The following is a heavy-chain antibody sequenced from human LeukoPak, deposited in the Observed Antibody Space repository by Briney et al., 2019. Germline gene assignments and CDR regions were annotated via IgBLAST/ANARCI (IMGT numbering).Heavy chain of an antibody. CDR1: GFTFSSYS. V-gene: IGHV3-21*01. CDR2: ISSSSSYI. Sequence: PGGSLRLSCAASGFTFSSYSMNWVRQAPGKGLEWVSSISSSSSYIYYADSVKGRFTNSRDNAKNSLYLQMNSLRAEDTAVYYCARTSYYYDSSGYYFDYWGQGTLVTVSS. D-gene: IGHD3-22*01. CDR3: ARTSYYYDSSGYYFDY. J-gene: IGHJ4*02.